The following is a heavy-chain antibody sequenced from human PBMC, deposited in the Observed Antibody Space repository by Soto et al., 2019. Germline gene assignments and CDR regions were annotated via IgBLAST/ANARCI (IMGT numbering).Heavy chain of an antibody. Sequence: EVQLLESGGGLVQPGGSLRLSCAASGFTFSSYSMIWVRQAPGKGLEWVSGISGNSGSTYYADSVKGRFTISRDNSQNTVYLQMNTLRTEDTAVFYCAKAGQVGPTTFLDYWGQGTLVTVSS. CDR3: AKAGQVGPTTFLDY. CDR1: GFTFSSYS. D-gene: IGHD1-26*01. CDR2: ISGNSGST. J-gene: IGHJ4*02. V-gene: IGHV3-23*01.